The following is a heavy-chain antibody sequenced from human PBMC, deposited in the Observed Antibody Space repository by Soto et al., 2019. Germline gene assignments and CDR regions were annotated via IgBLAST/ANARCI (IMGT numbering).Heavy chain of an antibody. CDR1: GFTFSGYA. CDR2: ISGGGDAT. J-gene: IGHJ2*01. CDR3: ARKVSWSTGSPDLWYFDL. Sequence: EVQLLDSGGGLVQPGGSLRLSCAASGFTFSGYALTWVRQAPGKGLEWVSAISGGGDATFYADSVKGRFTMSRDNSKNTLYLQMTTLRAEDTAVYYCARKVSWSTGSPDLWYFDLWGRGTLVTVSS. D-gene: IGHD2-15*01. V-gene: IGHV3-23*01.